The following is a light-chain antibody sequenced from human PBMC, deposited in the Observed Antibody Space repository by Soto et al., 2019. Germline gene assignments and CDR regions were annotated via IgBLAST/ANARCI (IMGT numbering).Light chain of an antibody. V-gene: IGKV1-5*03. CDR2: KAS. J-gene: IGKJ1*01. CDR3: QQYNDNWT. CDR1: QSISSW. Sequence: DIPMTQSPSTLSASVGDRVTITCRASQSISSWLAWYQQKPGQAPKLLIYKASTLQSGVPSRFSGSGSGTAFTLAISSLQPDDSATYYCQQYNDNWTFGQGTKVEIK.